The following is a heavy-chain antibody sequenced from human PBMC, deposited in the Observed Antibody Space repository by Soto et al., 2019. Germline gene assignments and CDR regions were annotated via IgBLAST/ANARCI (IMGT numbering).Heavy chain of an antibody. Sequence: PSETLSLTCTVSGGSISSSSYYWGWIRQPPGKGLEWIGCIYYSGSTYYNPSLKSRVTISVDTSKNQFSLKLSPVTAADTAVYYCARDSSCSSTSCYAFDYWGQGTLVTVSS. CDR2: IYYSGST. D-gene: IGHD2-2*01. CDR1: GGSISSSSYY. V-gene: IGHV4-39*07. J-gene: IGHJ4*02. CDR3: ARDSSCSSTSCYAFDY.